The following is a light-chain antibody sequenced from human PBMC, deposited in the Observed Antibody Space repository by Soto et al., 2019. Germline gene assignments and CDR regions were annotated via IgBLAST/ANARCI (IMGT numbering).Light chain of an antibody. CDR2: KAS. CDR1: QSISSW. V-gene: IGKV1-5*03. CDR3: QQYNYYRT. Sequence: DIQMTQSPSTLSASVGDRVTITCRASQSISSWLAWYQQKPGKAPKLLIYKASNLESGVPSRFSGSGSGTEFTLTISSLRPDDIATYYCQQYNYYRTFGQGTKVEIK. J-gene: IGKJ1*01.